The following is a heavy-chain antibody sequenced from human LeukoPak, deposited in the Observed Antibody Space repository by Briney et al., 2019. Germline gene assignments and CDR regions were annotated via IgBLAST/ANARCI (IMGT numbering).Heavy chain of an antibody. J-gene: IGHJ4*02. CDR2: MNSDGSST. CDR3: ARQGRDGYNEIDGFDY. CDR1: GFTFSSYW. V-gene: IGHV3-74*01. D-gene: IGHD5-24*01. Sequence: PGGSLRLSCAASGFTFSSYWMHWGRQAPGKGLVWVSRMNSDGSSTSYADSVKGRFTISRDNAKNTLYLQMNSLRAEDTAVYYCARQGRDGYNEIDGFDYWGQGTLVTVSS.